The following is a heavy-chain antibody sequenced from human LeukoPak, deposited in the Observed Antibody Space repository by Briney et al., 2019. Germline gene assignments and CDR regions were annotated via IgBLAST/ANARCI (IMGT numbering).Heavy chain of an antibody. CDR3: ARRISRGVFDY. J-gene: IGHJ4*02. V-gene: IGHV4-59*01. CDR1: GDSFRSYY. Sequence: PSETLSLTCTVSGDSFRSYYWSWIRQPPGKGLEWIGYIYYSGSTNYNPSLKSRVTISVDTSKNQFSLKLNSVTAADTAVYYCARRISRGVFDYWGQGTLVTVSS. D-gene: IGHD3-10*01. CDR2: IYYSGST.